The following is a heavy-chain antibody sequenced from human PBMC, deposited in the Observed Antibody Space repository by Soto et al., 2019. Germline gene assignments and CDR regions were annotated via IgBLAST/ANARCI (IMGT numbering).Heavy chain of an antibody. Sequence: QVQLQESGPGLVKPSETLSLTCTVSGASISGYYWSWIRKSAGKGLEWIGRIYATGTTDYNPSLKRRVMMLVDTSKKQFSLRLRSVTAADTAVYYCVRDGTKTLRDWFDPWGQGISVTVSS. CDR1: GASISGYY. CDR3: VRDGTKTLRDWFDP. J-gene: IGHJ5*02. CDR2: IYATGTT. V-gene: IGHV4-4*07. D-gene: IGHD1-1*01.